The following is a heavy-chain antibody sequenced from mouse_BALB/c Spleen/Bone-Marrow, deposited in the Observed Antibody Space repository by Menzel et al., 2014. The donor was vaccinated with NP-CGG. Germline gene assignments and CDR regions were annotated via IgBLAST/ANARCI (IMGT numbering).Heavy chain of an antibody. J-gene: IGHJ4*01. CDR2: IYPGDGDT. CDR3: ARFRWGNYREGAMDY. V-gene: IGHV1-82*01. Sequence: VNVVESGPELVKPGASVKISCKASGYAFSSSWMNWVKQRPGQGLEWIGRIYPGDGDTNYNGKFKGKATLTADKSSSTAYMQLSSPTSVDSAVYFCARFRWGNYREGAMDYWGQGTSVTVSS. D-gene: IGHD2-1*01. CDR1: GYAFSSSW.